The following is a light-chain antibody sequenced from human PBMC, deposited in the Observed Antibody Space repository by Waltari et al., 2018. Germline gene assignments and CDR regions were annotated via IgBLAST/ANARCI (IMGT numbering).Light chain of an antibody. CDR2: LGS. CDR1: QSLLHSNGYNY. Sequence: DIVMTQSPLSLPVTPGEPASISCRSSQSLLHSNGYNYLDWYLQKPGQSPQLVIYLGSNRASGVPDRFSGSGSGTDFTLKISRVEAEYVGVYYCMQALQTPLTFGGGTKVEIK. J-gene: IGKJ4*01. CDR3: MQALQTPLT. V-gene: IGKV2-28*01.